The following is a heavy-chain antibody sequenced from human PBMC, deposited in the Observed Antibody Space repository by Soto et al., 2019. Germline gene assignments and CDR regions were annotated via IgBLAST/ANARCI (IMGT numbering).Heavy chain of an antibody. J-gene: IGHJ1*01. V-gene: IGHV3-9*01. CDR3: AKSRMVPAEYFQH. D-gene: IGHD2-8*01. CDR2: ISWNSGSI. Sequence: PGGSLRLCWAASGFTFDDYGVHWVRQAPGKGLEWVSGISWNSGSIGYADSVKGRFTISRDNAKNSLYLQMNSLRAEDTALYYCAKSRMVPAEYFQHWGQGTLVTVSS. CDR1: GFTFDDYG.